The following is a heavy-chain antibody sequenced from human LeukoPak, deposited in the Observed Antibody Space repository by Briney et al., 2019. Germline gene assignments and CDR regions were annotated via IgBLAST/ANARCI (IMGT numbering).Heavy chain of an antibody. CDR3: ARVGVVPAAILDY. V-gene: IGHV4-34*01. D-gene: IGHD2-2*02. CDR2: INHSGST. CDR1: GGHFSGYY. J-gene: IGHJ4*02. Sequence: SETLSLICAVCGGHFSGYYWRWIRQPPGKGLEWIGEINHSGSTNYNPSLKSRVTISVDTSKNQFSLKLSSVTAADTAVYYCARVGVVPAAILDYWGQGTLVTVSS.